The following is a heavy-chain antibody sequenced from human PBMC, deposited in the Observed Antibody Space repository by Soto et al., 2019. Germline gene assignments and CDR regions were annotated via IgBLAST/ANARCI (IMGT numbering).Heavy chain of an antibody. CDR3: AKGEYYYDSSGYYYSTEYFQH. V-gene: IGHV3-30*18. CDR2: ISYDGSNK. Sequence: GGSLRLSCAASGFTFSSYGMHWVRQAPGKGLEWVAVISYDGSNKYYADSVKGRFTISRDNSKNTLYLQMNSLRAEDTAVYYCAKGEYYYDSSGYYYSTEYFQHWGQGTLVTVSS. D-gene: IGHD3-22*01. J-gene: IGHJ1*01. CDR1: GFTFSSYG.